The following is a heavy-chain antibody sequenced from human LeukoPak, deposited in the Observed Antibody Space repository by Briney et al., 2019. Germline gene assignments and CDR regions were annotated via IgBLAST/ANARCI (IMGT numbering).Heavy chain of an antibody. CDR3: VRFGYTSSLDY. D-gene: IGHD6-13*01. V-gene: IGHV5-51*01. CDR1: GYILTNNW. J-gene: IGHJ4*02. Sequence: GESLKISCKVSGYILTNNWIGWVRQVPGKGLEWMGLIYPGYSDAKYSPSFQGQVTFSVDKSISTAYLQWSSLKASDTAIYYCVRFGYTSSLDYWGQGTLVTVSS. CDR2: IYPGYSDA.